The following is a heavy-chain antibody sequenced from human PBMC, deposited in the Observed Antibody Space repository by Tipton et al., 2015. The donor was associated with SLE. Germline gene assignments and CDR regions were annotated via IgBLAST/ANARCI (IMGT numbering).Heavy chain of an antibody. D-gene: IGHD2-2*01. V-gene: IGHV4-34*01. J-gene: IGHJ5*02. CDR2: INHSGST. CDR1: GGSFSGYY. CDR3: ASCSSHPRQYNWFDP. Sequence: TLSLTCAVYGGSFSGYYWSWIRQPPGKGLEWIGEINHSGSTNYNPSLKSRVTISVDTSKNQFSLKLSSVTAADTAVYYCASCSSHPRQYNWFDPWGQGTLVTVSS.